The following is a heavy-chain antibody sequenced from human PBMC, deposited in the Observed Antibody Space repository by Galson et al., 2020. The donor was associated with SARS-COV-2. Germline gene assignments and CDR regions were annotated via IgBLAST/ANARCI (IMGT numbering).Heavy chain of an antibody. CDR1: GFTFDDYA. CDR2: ISWNSGSI. V-gene: IGHV3-9*01. CDR3: ASLIAARPLSDYYYYMDV. Sequence: SLKISCAASGFTFDDYAMHWVRQAPGKGLEWVSGISWNSGSIGYADSVKGRFTISRDNAKNSLYLQMNSLRAEDTALYYCASLIAARPLSDYYYYMDVWGKGTTVTVSS. J-gene: IGHJ6*03. D-gene: IGHD6-6*01.